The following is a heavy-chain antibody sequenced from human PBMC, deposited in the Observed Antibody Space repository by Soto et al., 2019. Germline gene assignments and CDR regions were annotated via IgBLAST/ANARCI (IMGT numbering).Heavy chain of an antibody. CDR3: ARDHARSGNWNLNWFDP. J-gene: IGHJ5*02. Sequence: QVQLVQSGAEVKKPGSSVKVSCKASGGTFSSYTISWVRQAPGQGLEWMGRIIPILGIANYAQKFQGRVTITADKSTSTAYRELSSLRSEDTAVYYCARDHARSGNWNLNWFDPWGQGTLVTVSS. CDR1: GGTFSSYT. V-gene: IGHV1-69*08. D-gene: IGHD1-1*01. CDR2: IIPILGIA.